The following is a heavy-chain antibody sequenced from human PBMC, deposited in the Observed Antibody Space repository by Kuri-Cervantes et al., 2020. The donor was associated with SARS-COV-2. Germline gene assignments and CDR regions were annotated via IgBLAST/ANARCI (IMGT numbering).Heavy chain of an antibody. V-gene: IGHV3-9*01. CDR3: ARVRAEGWT. D-gene: IGHD3/OR15-3a*01. Sequence: SLKISCAASGFAFDDYAMHWVRQVPGKGLEWVSGISWNSGSQGYADSVKGRFTISRDNAKNSLYLQMNSLRAEDTAVYYCARVRAEGWTWGQGTLVTVSS. CDR2: ISWNSGSQ. J-gene: IGHJ4*02. CDR1: GFAFDDYA.